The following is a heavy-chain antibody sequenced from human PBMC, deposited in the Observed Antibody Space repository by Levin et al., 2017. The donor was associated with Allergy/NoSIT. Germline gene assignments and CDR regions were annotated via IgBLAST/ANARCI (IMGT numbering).Heavy chain of an antibody. Sequence: GESLKISCAASGFSFSTYGIHWVRQAPGKGLEWVALITSDGSSKFFADSVKGRFTISRDNSKNTLHLQMSSLRPEDTAVYYCAKGGGMDVWGQGTTVTVSS. CDR1: GFSFSTYG. CDR3: AKGGGMDV. CDR2: ITSDGSSK. V-gene: IGHV3-30*18. J-gene: IGHJ6*02.